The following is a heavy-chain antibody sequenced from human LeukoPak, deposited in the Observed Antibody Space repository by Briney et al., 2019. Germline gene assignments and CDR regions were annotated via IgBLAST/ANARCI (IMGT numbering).Heavy chain of an antibody. CDR2: IYYSGST. Sequence: KASETLSLTCTVSGGSVSSGSYYWSWIRQPPGKGLEWIGYIYYSGSTNYNPSLKSRVTISVDTSKNQFSLKLSPVTAADTAVYHCAREAMYSYGNNFDYWGQGTLVTVSS. D-gene: IGHD5-18*01. V-gene: IGHV4-61*01. CDR1: GGSVSSGSYY. CDR3: AREAMYSYGNNFDY. J-gene: IGHJ4*02.